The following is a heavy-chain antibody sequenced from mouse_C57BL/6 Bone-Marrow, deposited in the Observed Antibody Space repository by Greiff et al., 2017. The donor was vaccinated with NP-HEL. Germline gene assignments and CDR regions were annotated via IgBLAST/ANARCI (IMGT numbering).Heavy chain of an antibody. Sequence: EVQGVESGGGLVQPGGSLKLSCAASGFTFSDYYMYWVRQTPEKRLEWVAYISNGGGSTYYPDTVKGRFTISRDNAKNTLYLQMSRLKSEDTAMYYCARPGLATVGYWYFDVWGTGTTVTVSS. D-gene: IGHD1-1*01. J-gene: IGHJ1*03. CDR1: GFTFSDYY. CDR2: ISNGGGST. V-gene: IGHV5-12*01. CDR3: ARPGLATVGYWYFDV.